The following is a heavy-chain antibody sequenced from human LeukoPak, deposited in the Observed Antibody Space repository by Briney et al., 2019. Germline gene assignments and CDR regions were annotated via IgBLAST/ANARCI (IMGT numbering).Heavy chain of an antibody. D-gene: IGHD2-8*01. Sequence: ASVTVSCKASGYTFTGNYMHWVRQAPGQGLEWMGWINAGNGNTKYSQKFQGRVTITRDTSASTAYMELSSLRSEDTAVYYCARDSVNGVVNHDYWGQGTLVTVSS. CDR2: INAGNGNT. J-gene: IGHJ4*02. CDR1: GYTFTGNY. CDR3: ARDSVNGVVNHDY. V-gene: IGHV1/OR15-3*02.